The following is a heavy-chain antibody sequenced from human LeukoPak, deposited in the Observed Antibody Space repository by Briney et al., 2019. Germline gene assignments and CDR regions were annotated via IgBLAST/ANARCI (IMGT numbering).Heavy chain of an antibody. J-gene: IGHJ4*02. Sequence: GGSLRLSCAASGFTFSDYAMSWVRQAPGKGLEWVSAISGSATGTYYADSVKGRFTISRDNSKNTLYLQMNSLRIEDTGFYYCTRDMIRGVPDYIDYWGQGTLVTVSS. CDR1: GFTFSDYA. CDR2: ISGSATGT. V-gene: IGHV3-23*01. CDR3: TRDMIRGVPDYIDY. D-gene: IGHD3-10*01.